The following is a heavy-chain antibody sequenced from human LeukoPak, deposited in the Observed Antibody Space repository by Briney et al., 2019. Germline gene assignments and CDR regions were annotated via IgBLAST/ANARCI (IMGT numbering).Heavy chain of an antibody. CDR3: ARDGYGEPVLDY. J-gene: IGHJ4*02. V-gene: IGHV4-4*07. CDR2: IYTSGST. D-gene: IGHD4-17*01. Sequence: PSENLSRNGTVSSGSISSYYWSWIRQPAGKGLEWIGRIYTSGSTNYNPSLKSRVTMSVDTSKNQFSLKLSSVTAADTAVYYCARDGYGEPVLDYWGQGTLVTVSS. CDR1: SGSISSYY.